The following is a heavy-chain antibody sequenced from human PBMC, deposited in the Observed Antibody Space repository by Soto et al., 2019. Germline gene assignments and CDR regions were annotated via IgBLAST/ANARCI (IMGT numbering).Heavy chain of an antibody. V-gene: IGHV4-38-2*01. D-gene: IGHD3-22*01. Sequence: SENLSLTSAVSGYSISSGYYWGWVRQPPGKGLEWIGSIYHSGSTYYNPSLKSRVTISVDTSKNQFSLKLSSVTAADTAVYYCARSPFYYDSSAGNCFDSRCQGILLSLSS. CDR1: GYSISSGYY. CDR2: IYHSGST. J-gene: IGHJ5*01. CDR3: ARSPFYYDSSAGNCFDS.